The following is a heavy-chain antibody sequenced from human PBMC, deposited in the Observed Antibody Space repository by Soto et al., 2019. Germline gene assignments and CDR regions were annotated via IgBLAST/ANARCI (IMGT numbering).Heavy chain of an antibody. Sequence: PSETLSLTCTVSGGSISSYYWSWIRQPPGKGLEWIGYIYYSGGTNYNPSLKSRVTISVDTSKNQFSLKLSSVTAADTAVYYCARIEGDDILTGLDYPPYYYYYMDVWGKGTTVTVSS. V-gene: IGHV4-59*01. CDR2: IYYSGGT. CDR3: ARIEGDDILTGLDYPPYYYYYMDV. D-gene: IGHD3-9*01. CDR1: GGSISSYY. J-gene: IGHJ6*03.